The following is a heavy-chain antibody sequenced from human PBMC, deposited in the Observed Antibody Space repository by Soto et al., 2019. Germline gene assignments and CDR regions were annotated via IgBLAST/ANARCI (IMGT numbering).Heavy chain of an antibody. CDR1: GFTFSSYA. J-gene: IGHJ6*02. CDR2: ISGSGVST. D-gene: IGHD6-13*01. CDR3: AKDLLGAAAGYYYYGMDV. Sequence: PGGSLRLSCAASGFTFSSYAMSWVRQAPGKWLEWVSGISGSGVSTKYADSVKGRFTISRDNSKNTLYLQMNSLRPEDTAVYFCAKDLLGAAAGYYYYGMDVWGQGXTVTVSS. V-gene: IGHV3-23*01.